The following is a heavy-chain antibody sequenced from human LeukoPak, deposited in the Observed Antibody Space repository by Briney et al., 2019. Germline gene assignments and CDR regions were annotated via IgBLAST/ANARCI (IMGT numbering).Heavy chain of an antibody. Sequence: GASVKVSCKASGYTLTSYDINWVRQATGQGLEWMGWMNPNSGRTGYAQNFQGRRTITRNTSISTAYMELSSLRSEDTAVYYCASGRTPKVAGLEGSWGQGTLVTVSS. CDR2: MNPNSGRT. CDR1: GYTLTSYD. V-gene: IGHV1-8*01. CDR3: ASGRTPKVAGLEGS. J-gene: IGHJ5*02. D-gene: IGHD6-19*01.